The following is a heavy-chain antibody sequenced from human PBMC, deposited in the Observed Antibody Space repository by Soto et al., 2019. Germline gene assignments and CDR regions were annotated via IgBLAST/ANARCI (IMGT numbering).Heavy chain of an antibody. Sequence: TSETLSLTCIVSGDSISSTIYSWGWIRQPPGKGLEYIGTISYNANTYYNPSLKSRVTISVDTSKNQFSLKLSSVTAADTAVYYCARGGITMVRGHYYYYGMDVWGQGTTVTVSS. CDR2: ISYNANT. V-gene: IGHV4-39*01. D-gene: IGHD3-10*01. J-gene: IGHJ6*02. CDR3: ARGGITMVRGHYYYYGMDV. CDR1: GDSISSTIYS.